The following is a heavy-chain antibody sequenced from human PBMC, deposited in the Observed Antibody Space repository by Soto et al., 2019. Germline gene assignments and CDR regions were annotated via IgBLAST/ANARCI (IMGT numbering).Heavy chain of an antibody. J-gene: IGHJ5*01. D-gene: IGHD2-8*01. CDR1: GEKVSTNRAT. CDR2: TYYRSNWYT. Sequence: SPTLSLTCAISGEKVSTNRATWDWIKKSPSRGLEWLGRTYYRSNWYTDYAVSVKGRITISPDTSNNQLSLQLNSVTPDYTAVYYCARLIGNSGLDSWGQGTLVTVSS. CDR3: ARLIGNSGLDS. V-gene: IGHV6-1*01.